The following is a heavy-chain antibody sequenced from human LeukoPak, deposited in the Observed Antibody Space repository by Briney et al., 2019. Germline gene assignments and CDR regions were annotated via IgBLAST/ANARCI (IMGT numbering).Heavy chain of an antibody. Sequence: GGSLRLSCAASGFTFSSYAMHWVRQAPGKGLEWVAVISYDGSNKYYADSVKGRFTISRDNAKNSLYLQMNSLRAEDTAVYYCARGNQIRFLEWLPFDYWGQGTLVTVSS. V-gene: IGHV3-30-3*01. D-gene: IGHD3-3*01. J-gene: IGHJ4*02. CDR3: ARGNQIRFLEWLPFDY. CDR1: GFTFSSYA. CDR2: ISYDGSNK.